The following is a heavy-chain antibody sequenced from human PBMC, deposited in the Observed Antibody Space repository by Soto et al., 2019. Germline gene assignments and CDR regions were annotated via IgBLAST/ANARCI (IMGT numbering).Heavy chain of an antibody. CDR2: IYYSGST. V-gene: IGHV4-39*01. Sequence: SETLSLTCSVSGGSISSSSYYWGWIRQPPGKGLQWIGTIYYSGSTYYNPSLKSRVTISVDTSKNQFSLKLSSVTAADSAMYYCASSDGGSTIDYWGQGALVT. CDR1: GGSISSSSYY. J-gene: IGHJ4*02. CDR3: ASSDGGSTIDY.